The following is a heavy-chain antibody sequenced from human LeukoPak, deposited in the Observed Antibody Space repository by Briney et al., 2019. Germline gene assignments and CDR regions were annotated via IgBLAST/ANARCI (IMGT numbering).Heavy chain of an antibody. V-gene: IGHV3-21*01. Sequence: GVSVRLSCAASGFTFSSESRDWLRQAPGKGRVWGSSISSSSRYRYYADSGKGRFTSPRDNAKNSLYLQMNSLRAEDTAVYYCARALGYNWNDEDYYYYGMDVSGKGTTVTVSS. J-gene: IGHJ6*04. CDR2: ISSSSRYR. CDR3: ARALGYNWNDEDYYYYGMDV. D-gene: IGHD1-1*01. CDR1: GFTFSSES.